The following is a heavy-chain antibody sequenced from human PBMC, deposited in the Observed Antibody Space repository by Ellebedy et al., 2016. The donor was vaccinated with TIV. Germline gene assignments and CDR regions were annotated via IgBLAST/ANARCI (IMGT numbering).Heavy chain of an antibody. CDR2: IGSKGYGGTT. V-gene: IGHV3-49*04. CDR1: GFTFGDFA. CDR3: TREAANWNYPYYYYNGMDV. J-gene: IGHJ6*02. Sequence: GESLKISXTASGFTFGDFAISWVRHAPGKGLEWVGLIGSKGYGGTTQYAASVKGRFTISRDDSKSIAYLQMNSLKTEDTALYYCTREAANWNYPYYYYNGMDVWGQGTTVTVSS. D-gene: IGHD1-7*01.